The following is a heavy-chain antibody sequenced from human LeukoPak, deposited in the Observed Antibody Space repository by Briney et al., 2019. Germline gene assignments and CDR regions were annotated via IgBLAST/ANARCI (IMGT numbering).Heavy chain of an antibody. Sequence: SETLSLTCTVSGGSISSSSYYWGWIRQPPGKGLEWIGSIYYSGSTYCNPSLKSRVTISVDTSKNQFSLKLSSVTAADTAVYYCARHGKTLLWFGELFNDENGPFDYWGQGTLVTVSS. D-gene: IGHD3-10*01. V-gene: IGHV4-39*01. CDR3: ARHGKTLLWFGELFNDENGPFDY. J-gene: IGHJ4*02. CDR2: IYYSGST. CDR1: GGSISSSSYY.